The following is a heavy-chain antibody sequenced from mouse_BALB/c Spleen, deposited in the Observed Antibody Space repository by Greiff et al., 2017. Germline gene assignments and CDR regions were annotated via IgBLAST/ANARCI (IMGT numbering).Heavy chain of an antibody. CDR2: ISSGSSTI. CDR3: ARTGSQRLRAWLAY. V-gene: IGHV5-17*02. CDR1: GFTFSSFG. J-gene: IGHJ3*01. D-gene: IGHD1-1*01. Sequence: EVHLVESGGGLVQPGGSRKLSCAASGFTFSSFGMHWVRQAPEKGLEWVAYISSGSSTIYYADTVKGRFTISRDNPKNTLFLQMTSLRSEDTAMYYCARTGSQRLRAWLAYWGQGTLVTVSA.